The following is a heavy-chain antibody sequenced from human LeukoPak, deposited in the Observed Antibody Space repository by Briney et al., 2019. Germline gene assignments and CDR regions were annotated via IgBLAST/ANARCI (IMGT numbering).Heavy chain of an antibody. V-gene: IGHV3-23*01. Sequence: GGSLRLSCAASGFTFSSYAMSWVRQAPGKGLEWVSAISGSGSSTYYADSVKGRFTISRDNSKNTLYLQMNSLRAEDTAVYYCAKFHQLLPDAFDIWGQGTMVTVSS. CDR3: AKFHQLLPDAFDI. CDR2: ISGSGSST. CDR1: GFTFSSYA. D-gene: IGHD2-2*01. J-gene: IGHJ3*02.